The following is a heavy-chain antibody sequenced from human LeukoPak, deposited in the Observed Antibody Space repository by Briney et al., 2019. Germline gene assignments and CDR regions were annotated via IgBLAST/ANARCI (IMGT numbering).Heavy chain of an antibody. J-gene: IGHJ4*02. D-gene: IGHD2-15*01. Sequence: ASVKVSCKASGYTFTSYYMHWVRQAPGQGLEWMGWINPNSGGTNYAQKFQGRVTMTRDTSISTAYMELSRLRSDDTAVCYCARELVVVVAAPGYWGQGTLVTVSS. CDR2: INPNSGGT. CDR3: ARELVVVVAAPGY. V-gene: IGHV1-2*02. CDR1: GYTFTSYY.